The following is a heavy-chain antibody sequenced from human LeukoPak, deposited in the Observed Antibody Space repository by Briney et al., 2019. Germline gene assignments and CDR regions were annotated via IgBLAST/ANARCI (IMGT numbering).Heavy chain of an antibody. CDR1: GASISSSSCY. CDR2: VNDDGST. J-gene: IGHJ6*03. CDR3: ARGPSLRHYYYYLDA. V-gene: IGHV4-39*07. Sequence: MPSETLSLTCTVSGASISSSSCYWGWIRQPPGKGLEWIGEVNDDGSTAYNPSLRGRVTISVATSKSQFSLKLASVTASDTAVYYCARGPSLRHYYYYLDAWSRGTQVTVSS.